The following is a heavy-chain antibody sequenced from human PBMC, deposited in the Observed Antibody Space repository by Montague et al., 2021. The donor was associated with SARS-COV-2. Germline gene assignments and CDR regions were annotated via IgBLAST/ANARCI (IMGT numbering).Heavy chain of an antibody. CDR2: TYYRSKRYN. V-gene: IGHV6-1*01. CDR3: TSGREGNYNVMDV. Sequence: CAISGDSVSSHSATWNWVRHSPSRGLEWLGRTYYRSKRYNDYAVSVRGRVTINPDTSKNQFSLQLNSVTPEDTAIYYCTSGREGNYNVMDVWGQGTTVTVSS. D-gene: IGHD1-1*01. J-gene: IGHJ6*02. CDR1: GDSVSSHSAT.